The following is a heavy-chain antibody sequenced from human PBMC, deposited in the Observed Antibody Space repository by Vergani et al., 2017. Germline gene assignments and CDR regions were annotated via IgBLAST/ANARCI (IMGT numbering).Heavy chain of an antibody. J-gene: IGHJ5*02. CDR1: FDSIRNLY. V-gene: IGHV4-59*11. CDR2: IHYSENT. Sequence: QVQLQESGPGLVKSPETLSLTCSVSFDSIRNLYCNWIRQPPGKGLEWIGSIHYSENTNYNPSLKTRVTISVDTSKNQFYLTLTSVTAADTAVYYCASDTHSGQRADRWGQGILVTVTS. D-gene: IGHD6-19*01. CDR3: ASDTHSGQRADR.